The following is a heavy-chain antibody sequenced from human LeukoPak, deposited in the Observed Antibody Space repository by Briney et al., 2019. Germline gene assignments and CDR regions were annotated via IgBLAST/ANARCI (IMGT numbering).Heavy chain of an antibody. D-gene: IGHD4-17*01. Sequence: GGSLRLSCTASGFTFGDYAMSWFRQAPGKGLEWVGFIRSKAYGGTTEYAASVKGRFTISRDDSKSIAYLQMNSLKTEDTAVYYCTRGSPDYGDKYYFDYWGQGTLVTVSS. CDR2: IRSKAYGGTT. J-gene: IGHJ4*02. V-gene: IGHV3-49*03. CDR1: GFTFGDYA. CDR3: TRGSPDYGDKYYFDY.